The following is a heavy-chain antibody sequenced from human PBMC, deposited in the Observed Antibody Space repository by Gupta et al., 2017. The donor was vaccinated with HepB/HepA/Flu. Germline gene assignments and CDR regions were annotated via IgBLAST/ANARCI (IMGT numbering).Heavy chain of an antibody. Sequence: QVQLVQSGGGVVQPGRSLRLSCAVSGFPFSYYGMPWVRQSPEKGLEWVASISYEGSITHYADPVRGRFTISRDNPSSKLYLQMNSLEMDDTGVYYCARNGLGGQYDWFGPWGQGTLVTVSS. CDR1: GFPFSYYG. CDR2: ISYEGSIT. J-gene: IGHJ5*02. D-gene: IGHD3-10*02. CDR3: ARNGLGGQYDWFGP. V-gene: IGHV3-30*03.